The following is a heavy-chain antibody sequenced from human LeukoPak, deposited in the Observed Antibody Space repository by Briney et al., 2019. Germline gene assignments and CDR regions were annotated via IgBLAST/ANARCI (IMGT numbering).Heavy chain of an antibody. J-gene: IGHJ4*02. CDR2: IIPILGIA. V-gene: IGHV1-69*04. CDR3: ARVGPMAPYYFDY. D-gene: IGHD3-10*01. Sequence: ASMKVSCKASGGTFSSYAISWVRQAPGQGLEWMGRIIPILGIANYAQKFQGRVTITADKSTSTAYMELSSLRSEDTAVYYCARVGPMAPYYFDYWGQGTLVTVSS. CDR1: GGTFSSYA.